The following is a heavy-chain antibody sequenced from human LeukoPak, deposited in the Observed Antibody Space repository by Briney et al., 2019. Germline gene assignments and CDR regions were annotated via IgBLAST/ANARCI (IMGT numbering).Heavy chain of an antibody. Sequence: GGSLRLSCAASGFTFSDHYMDWVRQAPGKGLEWVGRIRNKANSYTTEYAASVKGRFTISRDDSKNSLDLQMNSLKTEDTAVYYCARSLPKFNWFDPWGQGTLVTVSS. CDR2: IRNKANSYTT. CDR3: ARSLPKFNWFDP. J-gene: IGHJ5*02. V-gene: IGHV3-72*01. CDR1: GFTFSDHY.